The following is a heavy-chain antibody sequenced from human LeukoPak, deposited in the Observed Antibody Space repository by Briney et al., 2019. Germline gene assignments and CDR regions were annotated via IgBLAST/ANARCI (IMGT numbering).Heavy chain of an antibody. D-gene: IGHD4-23*01. J-gene: IGHJ4*02. CDR2: IWYDGSNK. CDR3: AKDTGHLVVTLDY. V-gene: IGHV3-33*06. Sequence: GGSLRLSCAASGFTFSSYGMHWVRQAPGKGLEWVAVIWYDGSNKYYADSVKGRFTISRDNSKNTLYLQMNSLRAEDTAVYYCAKDTGHLVVTLDYWVQGTLVTVSS. CDR1: GFTFSSYG.